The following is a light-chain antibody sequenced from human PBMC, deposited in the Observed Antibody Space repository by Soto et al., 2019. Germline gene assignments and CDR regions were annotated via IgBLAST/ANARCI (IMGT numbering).Light chain of an antibody. V-gene: IGKV4-1*01. CDR3: QKGWW. J-gene: IGKJ1*01. CDR2: WAS. Sequence: DIVMTQSPDSLAVSLGERATINCKSSQSVLYSSNNKNYLAWYQQKPGQPPKLLIYWASTRESGVPDRFSGSGSGTDFTLTISRLQAEDVAVYYWQKGWWFGQGTRVEIK. CDR1: QSVLYSSNNKNY.